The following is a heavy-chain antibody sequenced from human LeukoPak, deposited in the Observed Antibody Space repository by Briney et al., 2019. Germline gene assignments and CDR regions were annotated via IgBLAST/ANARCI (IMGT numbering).Heavy chain of an antibody. Sequence: SETLSLTCTVSGGSISSYYWSWIRQPPGKGLEWIGYIYYSGSTNYNPSLKSRVTISVDTSKNQFSLKLSSVTAADTAVYYCARSGIAAAGTISHFDYWGQGTLVTVSS. CDR1: GGSISSYY. V-gene: IGHV4-59*01. J-gene: IGHJ4*02. CDR3: ARSGIAAAGTISHFDY. D-gene: IGHD6-13*01. CDR2: IYYSGST.